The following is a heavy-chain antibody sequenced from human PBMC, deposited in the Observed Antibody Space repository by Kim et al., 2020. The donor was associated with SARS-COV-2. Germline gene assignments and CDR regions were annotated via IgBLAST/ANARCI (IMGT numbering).Heavy chain of an antibody. J-gene: IGHJ4*02. CDR3: AKDLLYVPGRGYFDS. D-gene: IGHD3-10*01. V-gene: IGHV3-23*01. Sequence: DSVRGHFTISRDNSKNTLVLQMDSLRVDDTAVYYCAKDLLYVPGRGYFDSWGQGVVVTVSS.